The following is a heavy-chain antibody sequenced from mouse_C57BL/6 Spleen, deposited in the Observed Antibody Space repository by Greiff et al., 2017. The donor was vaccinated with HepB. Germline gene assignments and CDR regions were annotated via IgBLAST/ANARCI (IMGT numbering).Heavy chain of an antibody. CDR2: IRNKANGYTT. CDR3: ASLYYYGSSYWFAY. J-gene: IGHJ3*01. CDR1: GFTFTDYY. Sequence: EVKVVDSGGGLVQPGGSLSLSCAASGFTFTDYYMSWVRQPPGKALEWLGFIRNKANGYTTEYSASVKGRFTISRDNSQSILYLQMNALRAEDSATYYCASLYYYGSSYWFAYWGQGTLVTVSA. D-gene: IGHD1-1*01. V-gene: IGHV7-3*01.